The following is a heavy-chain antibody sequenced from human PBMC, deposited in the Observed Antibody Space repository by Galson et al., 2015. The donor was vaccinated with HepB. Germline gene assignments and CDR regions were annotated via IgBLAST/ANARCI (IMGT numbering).Heavy chain of an antibody. Sequence: SLRLSCAVSGFTVSKSYVSWVRQAPGKGLEWLSVIYSGGHAFYADSVQGRFTIPRDTSKNTVYLQMRSLRAEDTAVYYCASPFCIGGNCYPLWYWGQGTLVTVSS. CDR3: ASPFCIGGNCYPLWY. V-gene: IGHV3-53*01. CDR1: GFTVSKSY. CDR2: IYSGGHA. J-gene: IGHJ4*02. D-gene: IGHD2-15*01.